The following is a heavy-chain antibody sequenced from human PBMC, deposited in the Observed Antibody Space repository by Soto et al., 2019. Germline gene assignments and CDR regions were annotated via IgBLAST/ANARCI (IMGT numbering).Heavy chain of an antibody. J-gene: IGHJ4*02. CDR2: IYWDDSK. CDR1: GFSLTTDRVG. V-gene: IGHV2-5*02. Sequence: QITLKESGPTLVKPTQTLTLTCTFSGFSLTTDRVGVGWIRQPPGEALEWLAVIYWDDSKTYRPSLESRLTIIKDTSKNQVALTMTNMDSLDTATYYCAHAYGGRSLYGGQGTLVTVSS. CDR3: AHAYGGRSLY. D-gene: IGHD1-26*01.